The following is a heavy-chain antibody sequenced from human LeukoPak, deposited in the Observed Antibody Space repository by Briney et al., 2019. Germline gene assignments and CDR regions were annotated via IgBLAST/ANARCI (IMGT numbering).Heavy chain of an antibody. CDR3: ARAYYCGGGSCKLEY. Sequence: GESLKISCQGSGYSFNSSWIAWVRPMPGKGVELMGIIYPGDSDTRYSPSFRGQITISADKSINSAYLRWSRTKATDTALYYCARAYYCGGGSCKLEYWGQGTLVTVSS. CDR1: GYSFNSSW. D-gene: IGHD2-15*01. V-gene: IGHV5-51*01. CDR2: IYPGDSDT. J-gene: IGHJ4*02.